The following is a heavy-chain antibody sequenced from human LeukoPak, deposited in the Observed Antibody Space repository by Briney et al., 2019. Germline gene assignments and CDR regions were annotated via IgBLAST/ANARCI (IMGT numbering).Heavy chain of an antibody. CDR3: ARVGDHFHWYLDL. J-gene: IGHJ2*01. V-gene: IGHV3-53*01. CDR1: GFSVSLNY. Sequence: PGGSLTLSCAASGFSVSLNYMNWVRQAPGKGLEWVSILYSGSDTYYADSVKGRFTISRDSSKNMPFLHMNSLRVEDTALYYCARVGDHFHWYLDLWGRGTLVTVSS. CDR2: LYSGSDT. D-gene: IGHD3-3*02.